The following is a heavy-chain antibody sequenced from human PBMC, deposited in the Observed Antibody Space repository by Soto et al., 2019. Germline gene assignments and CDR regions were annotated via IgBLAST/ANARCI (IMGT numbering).Heavy chain of an antibody. Sequence: GGSLRLSCAASGFTFSSYSMNWVRQAPGKGLEWVSSISSSSSYIYYADSVKGRFTISRDNAKNSLYLQMNSLRAEDTAVYYCARDTRSGIVGATSSWFDYWGQGTLVTVSS. CDR1: GFTFSSYS. D-gene: IGHD1-26*01. CDR2: ISSSSSYI. J-gene: IGHJ4*02. CDR3: ARDTRSGIVGATSSWFDY. V-gene: IGHV3-21*01.